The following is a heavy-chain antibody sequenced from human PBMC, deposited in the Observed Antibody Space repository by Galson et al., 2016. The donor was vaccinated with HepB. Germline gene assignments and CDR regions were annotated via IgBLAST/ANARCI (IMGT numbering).Heavy chain of an antibody. CDR2: ITRSRNI. CDR1: GFSFSTYD. V-gene: IGHV3-21*03. Sequence: SLRLSCAASGFSFSTYDMIWARQAPGKGLEWVSTITRSRNIYYANSVKGRFTISRDNAKNSLYLRMNSLRAEDTAVYYCATDFPNWGQGTLVTVSS. J-gene: IGHJ4*02. CDR3: ATDFPN.